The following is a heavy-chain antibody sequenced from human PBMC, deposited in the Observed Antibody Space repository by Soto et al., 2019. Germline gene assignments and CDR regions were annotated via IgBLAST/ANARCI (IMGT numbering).Heavy chain of an antibody. CDR2: IIPILGIA. CDR1: GGTFSSYT. D-gene: IGHD2-2*01. V-gene: IGHV1-69*02. Sequence: QVQLVQSGAEVKKPGSSVKVSCKASGGTFSSYTISWVRQAPGQGLEWMGRIIPILGIANYAQKFQGRVTITADKSTSTAYMELSSLRSEDTAVYYCARGTVVVPAATGGVWFDPWGQGTLVTVSS. CDR3: ARGTVVVPAATGGVWFDP. J-gene: IGHJ5*02.